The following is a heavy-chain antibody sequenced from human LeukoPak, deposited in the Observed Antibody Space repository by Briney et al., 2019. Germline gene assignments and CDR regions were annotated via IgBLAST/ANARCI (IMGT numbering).Heavy chain of an antibody. CDR2: IYHSGST. Sequence: SETLSLTCIVSGYSISSASYWGWIRQSPGKGLEWIGSIYHSGSTYYNPSLKSRVTISADTSKNQFSLNLSSVTAADTAVYYCARGRRDCGGDCYVAFDIWGQGTMVTVSS. D-gene: IGHD2-21*02. CDR3: ARGRRDCGGDCYVAFDI. CDR1: GYSISSASY. J-gene: IGHJ3*02. V-gene: IGHV4-38-2*02.